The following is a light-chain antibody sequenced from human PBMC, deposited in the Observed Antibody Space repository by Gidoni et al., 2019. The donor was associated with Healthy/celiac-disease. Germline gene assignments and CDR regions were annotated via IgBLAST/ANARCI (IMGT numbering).Light chain of an antibody. J-gene: IGLJ3*02. CDR3: SSYTSSSTRV. CDR2: DVS. CDR1: SSDVGGYNY. V-gene: IGLV2-14*01. Sequence: QSPLPQPASVSGSPGQSITISCTGTSSDVGGYNYVSWYQQHPGKAPKLMIYDVSKRPSGVANRFSGSKSGNTASLTISGLQAEDEADYYCSSYTSSSTRVFGGGTKLTVL.